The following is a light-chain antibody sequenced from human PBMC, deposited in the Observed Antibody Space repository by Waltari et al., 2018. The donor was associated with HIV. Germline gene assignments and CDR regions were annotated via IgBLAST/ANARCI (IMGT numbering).Light chain of an antibody. CDR3: CSYTDTYTWI. Sequence: QSALTQPYSVSGSLGQSVTIPCNGTSSDVGNNNFVSWYQQHPGSAPKLLIYDVLKRPSGVSRRFSGSKSDNTASLTISGLRIDDEADYFCCSYTDTYTWIFGGGTSLTV. CDR2: DVL. CDR1: SSDVGNNNF. V-gene: IGLV2-11*01. J-gene: IGLJ2*01.